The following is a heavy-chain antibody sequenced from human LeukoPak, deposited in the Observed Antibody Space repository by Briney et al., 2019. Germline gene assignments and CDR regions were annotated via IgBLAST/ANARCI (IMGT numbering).Heavy chain of an antibody. Sequence: SETLFLTCTVSGGSISSGDYYWSWIRQPPGKGLEWIGYIHYSGSTNYNPSLKSRVTISVDTSKNQFSLKLSSVTAADTAVYYCARHENYYDSSGYYNNWFDPWGQGTLVTVSS. CDR1: GGSISSGDYY. CDR3: ARHENYYDSSGYYNNWFDP. CDR2: IHYSGST. V-gene: IGHV4-61*08. J-gene: IGHJ5*02. D-gene: IGHD3-22*01.